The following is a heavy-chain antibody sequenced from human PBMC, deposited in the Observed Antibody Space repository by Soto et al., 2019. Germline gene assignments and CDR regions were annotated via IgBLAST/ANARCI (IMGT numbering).Heavy chain of an antibody. J-gene: IGHJ5*02. V-gene: IGHV3-23*01. CDR1: GFTFSSYA. D-gene: IGHD2-2*01. Sequence: PGGSLRLSCAASGFTFSSYAMSWVRQAPGKGLEWVSAISGSGGSTYYADSVKGRFTISRDNSKNTPYLQMNSLRAEDTAVYYCEKPKLVVQAPDWFDPWGQGTLVTVSS. CDR2: ISGSGGST. CDR3: EKPKLVVQAPDWFDP.